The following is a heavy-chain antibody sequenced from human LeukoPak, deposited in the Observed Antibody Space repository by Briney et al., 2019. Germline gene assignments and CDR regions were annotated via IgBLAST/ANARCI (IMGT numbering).Heavy chain of an antibody. CDR2: INRSGST. CDR3: ARETGELALN. Sequence: SETLSLTCAVNGESLRGHYWSWIRQPPGKGLEWIGEINRSGSTNYNPSLKSRVTISVDTSKNQFSLRINSVTAADTAVYYCARETGELALNWGQGTLVTVSS. D-gene: IGHD3-10*01. J-gene: IGHJ4*02. CDR1: GESLRGHY. V-gene: IGHV4-34*01.